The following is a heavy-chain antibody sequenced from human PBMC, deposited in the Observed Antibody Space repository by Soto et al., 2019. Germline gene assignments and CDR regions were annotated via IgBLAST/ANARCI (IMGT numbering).Heavy chain of an antibody. CDR2: MYSGGST. CDR1: AFSVSDYY. Sequence: EVQLVESGGGWIQPGGSLRLSCAASAFSVSDYYMSWVRQAPGKGLEWVSVMYSGGSTYYADSVKGRFTVSRDNSKDTFYLQMNSLRAADTAVYYCARVRKYLANGIDVWGQGTTVTVSS. D-gene: IGHD5-12*01. CDR3: ARVRKYLANGIDV. V-gene: IGHV3-53*01. J-gene: IGHJ6*02.